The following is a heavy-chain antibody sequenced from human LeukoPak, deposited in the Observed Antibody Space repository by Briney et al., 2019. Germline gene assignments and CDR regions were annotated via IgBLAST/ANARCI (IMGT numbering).Heavy chain of an antibody. J-gene: IGHJ4*02. CDR2: ISSSSTI. V-gene: IGHV3-48*02. D-gene: IGHD1-26*01. Sequence: GGSLRLSCAASGFTFSSYSMSWVRQAPGKGLEWVSYISSSSTIYYADSVKGRFTISRDNAKNSLYLQMNSLRDEDTAVYYCARWVGATNGPTFDYWGQGTLVTVSS. CDR1: GFTFSSYS. CDR3: ARWVGATNGPTFDY.